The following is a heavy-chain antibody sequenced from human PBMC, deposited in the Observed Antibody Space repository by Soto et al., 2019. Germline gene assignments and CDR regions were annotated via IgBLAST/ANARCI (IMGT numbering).Heavy chain of an antibody. D-gene: IGHD5-12*01. CDR3: AKGWEWLPDYYYMDV. Sequence: EVQLLESGGGLVQPGGSLRLSCAASGFTFSSYAMSWVRQAPGKGLEWVSAISGSGGSTYYADSMKGRFTISRDNSKNTLYLQMNSLRAEDTAVYYCAKGWEWLPDYYYMDVWGKGTTVTVSS. J-gene: IGHJ6*03. V-gene: IGHV3-23*01. CDR1: GFTFSSYA. CDR2: ISGSGGST.